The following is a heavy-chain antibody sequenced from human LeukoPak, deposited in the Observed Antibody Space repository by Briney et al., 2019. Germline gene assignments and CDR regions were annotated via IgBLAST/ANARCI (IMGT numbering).Heavy chain of an antibody. Sequence: GGSLRLSCTASGFNFRSAWMSWARQAPGKGLEWVGRVRSKSDAGTMDYAAHVEGRFTISRDDSKNMVYLDMNSLRTEDTAVYYCGGRRVWGNGTVVTVSS. D-gene: IGHD3-16*01. CDR3: GGRRV. CDR2: VRSKSDAGTM. V-gene: IGHV3-15*01. J-gene: IGHJ6*04. CDR1: GFNFRSAW.